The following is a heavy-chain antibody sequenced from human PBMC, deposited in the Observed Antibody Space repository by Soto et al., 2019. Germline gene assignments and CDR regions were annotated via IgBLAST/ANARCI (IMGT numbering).Heavy chain of an antibody. CDR2: IIPIFGTA. D-gene: IGHD6-13*01. V-gene: IGHV1-69*13. J-gene: IGHJ3*02. Sequence: GASVKVSCKASGGTFSSYAISWVRQAPGQGLEWMGGIIPIFGTANYAQKFQGRVTITADGSTSTAYMELSSLRSEDTAVYYCASPFMGRAAPNAFVIWGQGTMVTVSS. CDR1: GGTFSSYA. CDR3: ASPFMGRAAPNAFVI.